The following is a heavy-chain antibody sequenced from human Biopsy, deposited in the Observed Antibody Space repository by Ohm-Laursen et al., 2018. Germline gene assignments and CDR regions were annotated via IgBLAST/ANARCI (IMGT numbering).Heavy chain of an antibody. V-gene: IGHV4-59*01. Sequence: GTLSLTCAVSGGSISSDWGRWIRQTPGKGLEGIGYVYYRGTTTYNPSLRSRVTISVDTSMNQIPLRLQSATAADTAIYYCTRATNSTGWPYYYFYGMDIWGQGTTVTVSS. D-gene: IGHD2/OR15-2a*01. J-gene: IGHJ6*02. CDR2: VYYRGTT. CDR3: TRATNSTGWPYYYFYGMDI. CDR1: GGSISSDW.